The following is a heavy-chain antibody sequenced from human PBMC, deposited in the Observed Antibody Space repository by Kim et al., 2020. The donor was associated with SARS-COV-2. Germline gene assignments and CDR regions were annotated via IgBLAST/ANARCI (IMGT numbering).Heavy chain of an antibody. Sequence: SVKVSCKASGGTFSSYAISWVRQAPGQGLEWMGGIIPIFGTANYAQKFQGRVTITADESTSTAYMELSSLRSEDTAVYYCARDIGVDTATYRGAYYGMDVWGQGTTVTVSS. CDR2: IIPIFGTA. V-gene: IGHV1-69*13. D-gene: IGHD5-18*01. CDR3: ARDIGVDTATYRGAYYGMDV. J-gene: IGHJ6*02. CDR1: GGTFSSYA.